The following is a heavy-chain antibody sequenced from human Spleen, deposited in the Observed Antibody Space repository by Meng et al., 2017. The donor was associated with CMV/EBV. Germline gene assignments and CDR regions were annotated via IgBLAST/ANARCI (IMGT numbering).Heavy chain of an antibody. CDR1: GFTFSQFW. J-gene: IGHJ4*02. CDR2: INQDGSEK. D-gene: IGHD5-24*01. Sequence: GGSLRLSCAASGFTFSQFWMSWVRQAPGKGLEWVANINQDGSEKYHVDSVKVRFTISRDNAKDLLHLQMNNLRAEDTAMYYCARALVGDGANSGYCGQGMLVTVSS. CDR3: ARALVGDGANSGY. V-gene: IGHV3-7*01.